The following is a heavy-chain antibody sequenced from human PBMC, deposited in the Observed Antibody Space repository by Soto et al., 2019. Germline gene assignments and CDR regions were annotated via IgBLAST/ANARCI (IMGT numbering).Heavy chain of an antibody. D-gene: IGHD1-7*01. CDR2: INHSGST. CDR3: ARARGRNWNYPSYYYYGMDV. CDR1: GGSFSGYY. Sequence: SLTCAVYGGSFSGYYWSWIRQPPGKGLEWIGEINHSGSTNYNPSLKSRVTISVDTSKNQFSLKLSSVTAADTAVYYCARARGRNWNYPSYYYYGMDVWGQGTTVTVSS. V-gene: IGHV4-34*01. J-gene: IGHJ6*02.